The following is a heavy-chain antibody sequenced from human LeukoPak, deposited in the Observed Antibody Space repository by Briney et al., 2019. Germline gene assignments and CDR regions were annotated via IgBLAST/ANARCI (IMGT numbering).Heavy chain of an antibody. CDR3: AIGPDYGSGDS. Sequence: GGSLRLSCAASGFNLTNYGMHWVRQAPGKGLEWVAVISHEGSDKYCADSVKGRFTISRDNSKNILYVQMNSLRVEDTAVYYCAIGPDYGSGDSWGQGTMVIVSS. V-gene: IGHV3-30*03. CDR1: GFNLTNYG. J-gene: IGHJ5*01. CDR2: ISHEGSDK. D-gene: IGHD3-10*01.